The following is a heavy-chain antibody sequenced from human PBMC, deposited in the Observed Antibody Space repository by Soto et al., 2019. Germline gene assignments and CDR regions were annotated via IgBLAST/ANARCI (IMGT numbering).Heavy chain of an antibody. D-gene: IGHD2-15*01. CDR2: ISPYNGDT. J-gene: IGHJ4*02. Sequence: QVQLVQSGAEVKRPGASLKVSCKASGCTFTTYGFNWVRQAPGQGLEWMGWISPYNGDTNYAQNFQGRVTLTTDTSTSTAYMELRTLTSDDTAVYYCARTPRAQMIVLEAATRFDYWGQGTLVTVSS. V-gene: IGHV1-18*04. CDR1: GCTFTTYG. CDR3: ARTPRAQMIVLEAATRFDY.